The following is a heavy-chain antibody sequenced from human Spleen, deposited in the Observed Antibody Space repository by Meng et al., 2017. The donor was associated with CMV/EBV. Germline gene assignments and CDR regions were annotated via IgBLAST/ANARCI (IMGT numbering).Heavy chain of an antibody. V-gene: IGHV3-66*01. CDR2: IYIGGTT. Sequence: GGSLRLSCGASGLSVSRSYMSWVRQAPGKGLEWVSSIYIGGTTYYADSVKGRFTISRDNAKNSLYLQMNSLRAEDTAVYYCAPTRSDCSSTSCYFIDYWGQGTLVTVSS. J-gene: IGHJ4*02. D-gene: IGHD2-2*01. CDR3: APTRSDCSSTSCYFIDY. CDR1: GLSVSRSY.